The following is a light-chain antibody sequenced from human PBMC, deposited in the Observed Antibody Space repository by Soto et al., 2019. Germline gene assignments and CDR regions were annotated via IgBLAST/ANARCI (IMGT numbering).Light chain of an antibody. CDR1: SSDVGYDNY. CDR2: EVS. J-gene: IGLJ3*02. V-gene: IGLV2-14*01. CDR3: NSHTASSTWV. Sequence: QSALTQPASVSGSPGQSITISCTGTSSDVGYDNYVSWFQQHPGKAPKLMIYEVSRRPSGVSNRFSGSKSANTASLTISGRQAEDEADYYCNSHTASSTWVFGGGTKLTVL.